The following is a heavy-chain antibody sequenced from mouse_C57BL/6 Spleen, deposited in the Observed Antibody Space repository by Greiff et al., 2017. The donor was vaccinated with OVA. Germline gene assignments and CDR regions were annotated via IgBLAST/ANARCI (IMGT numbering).Heavy chain of an antibody. D-gene: IGHD1-1*01. CDR1: GYTFTSYW. V-gene: IGHV1-72*01. Sequence: QVQLKQPGAELVKPGASVKLSCKASGYTFTSYWMHWVKQRPGRGLEWIGRIDPNSGGTKYNEKFKSKATLTVDKPSITAYMQLSSLTSEDSAVYYCAKYGSSSLFDYWGQGTTLTVSS. CDR2: IDPNSGGT. J-gene: IGHJ2*01. CDR3: AKYGSSSLFDY.